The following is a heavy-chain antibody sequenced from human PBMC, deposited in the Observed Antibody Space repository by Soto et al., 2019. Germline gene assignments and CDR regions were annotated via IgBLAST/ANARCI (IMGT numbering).Heavy chain of an antibody. Sequence: QVQLVESGGGVAQPGRSLRLSCTASGFSFSQTAIHWVRQTPDKGLEWVAIIWYDGSEQYYADSAKGRFTISRDNSKNTVYLQMNCLRVDATSVYYCAKDWGTTGDGLLKGFLDVWGRGTQVTVPS. V-gene: IGHV3-33*06. CDR1: GFSFSQTA. J-gene: IGHJ2*01. CDR2: IWYDGSEQ. CDR3: AKDWGTTGDGLLKGFLDV. D-gene: IGHD7-27*01.